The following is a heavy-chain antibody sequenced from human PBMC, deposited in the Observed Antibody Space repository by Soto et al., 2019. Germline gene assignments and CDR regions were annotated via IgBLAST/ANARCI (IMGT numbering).Heavy chain of an antibody. V-gene: IGHV1-69*01. Sequence: QVQLVQSGAEVKKPGSSVKVSCKASGGTFSSYAISWVRQAPGQGLEWMGGIIPIFGTANYAQKFQGRVTITAEESTSTAYMALSSLRFEDTAVYYCARDIAGGGTTSVSWGQGTLVTVSS. D-gene: IGHD4-17*01. J-gene: IGHJ4*02. CDR1: GGTFSSYA. CDR3: ARDIAGGGTTSVS. CDR2: IIPIFGTA.